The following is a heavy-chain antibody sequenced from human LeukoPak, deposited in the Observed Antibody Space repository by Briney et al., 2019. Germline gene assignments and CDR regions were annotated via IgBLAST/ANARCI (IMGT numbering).Heavy chain of an antibody. CDR1: GFTVSSNY. Sequence: GGSLRLSCAASGFTVSSNYMSWVRQAPGKGLEWVSVIYSGGSTYYADSVKGRFTISRDNSKNTLYLQMTSLRAEDTAVYYCARQLGIRYYFDYWGQGTLVTVSS. CDR3: ARQLGIRYYFDY. D-gene: IGHD3-16*01. J-gene: IGHJ4*02. V-gene: IGHV3-66*04. CDR2: IYSGGST.